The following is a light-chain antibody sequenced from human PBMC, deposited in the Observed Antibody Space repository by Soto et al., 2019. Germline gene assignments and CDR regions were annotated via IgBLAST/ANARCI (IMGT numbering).Light chain of an antibody. Sequence: DIQLTQSPSFLSASVGDRVTISCRASQGISSYLAWYQHKPGKAPNLLISAASTLQSGVPSRFSGSGSGTEFTLTISSLQPEDFATYYCQQYNSFSITFGQGTRLEIK. CDR3: QQYNSFSIT. CDR1: QGISSY. V-gene: IGKV1-9*01. J-gene: IGKJ5*01. CDR2: AAS.